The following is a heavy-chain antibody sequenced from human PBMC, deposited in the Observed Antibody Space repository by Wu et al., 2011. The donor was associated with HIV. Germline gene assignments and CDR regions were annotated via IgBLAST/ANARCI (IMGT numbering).Heavy chain of an antibody. Sequence: QVQLVQSGAEMKKPGSSVKVSCKAVGGTLRTKAVSWVRQAPGQGLECMGGIFPYGGANYAQNLQSRVTITTDESRTTVYMELSSLTSGDTAVYYCATDPTILGEGWGQGTGSPSPQ. V-gene: IGHV1-69*01. CDR1: GGTLRTKA. CDR3: ATDPTILGEG. J-gene: IGHJ1*01. CDR2: IFPYGGA. D-gene: IGHD5-24*01.